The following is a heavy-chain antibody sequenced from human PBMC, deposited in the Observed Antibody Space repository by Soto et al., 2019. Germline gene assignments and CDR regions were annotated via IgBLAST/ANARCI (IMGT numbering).Heavy chain of an antibody. CDR2: IYPGDSDT. D-gene: IGHD3-10*01. CDR1: GYSFTSYW. Sequence: PGESLKISCKGSGYSFTSYWIGWVRQMPGKGLEWMGIIYPGDSDTRYSPSFQGQVTISADKPISTAYLQWSSLKASDTAMYYCARHSYGSGVYMDVWGKGTTVTVSS. J-gene: IGHJ6*03. V-gene: IGHV5-51*01. CDR3: ARHSYGSGVYMDV.